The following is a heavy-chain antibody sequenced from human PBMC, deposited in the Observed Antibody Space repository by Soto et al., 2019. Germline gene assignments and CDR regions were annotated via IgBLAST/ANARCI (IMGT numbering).Heavy chain of an antibody. V-gene: IGHV3-30*19. Sequence: QVHVVESGGGVVQPGTSLRVSCVGSGFTFRSYVIHWVRQAPGKGLEWVALTSYDGTDKYYGDSVRGRFTISRDNSRNTVDLQMDSLRLEDTARYYCARWGTTGGLDVWGQGTLVSVSS. CDR1: GFTFRSYV. CDR2: TSYDGTDK. D-gene: IGHD3-16*01. CDR3: ARWGTTGGLDV. J-gene: IGHJ1*01.